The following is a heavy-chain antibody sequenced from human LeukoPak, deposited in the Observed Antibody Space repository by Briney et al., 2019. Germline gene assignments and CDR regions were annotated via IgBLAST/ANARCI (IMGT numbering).Heavy chain of an antibody. Sequence: GASVNVSCKASGGTFSSYAISWVRQAPRQRLEWMGGIIPIFGTANYAQKFQGRVTITADESTSTAYMELSSLRSEDTAVYYCASDYRHNYYDSSGPSAFWGQGTLVTASS. J-gene: IGHJ4*02. CDR1: GGTFSSYA. D-gene: IGHD3-22*01. V-gene: IGHV1-69*13. CDR2: IIPIFGTA. CDR3: ASDYRHNYYDSSGPSAF.